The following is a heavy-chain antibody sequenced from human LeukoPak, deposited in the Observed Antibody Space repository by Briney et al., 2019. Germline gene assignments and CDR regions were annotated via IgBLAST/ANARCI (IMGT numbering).Heavy chain of an antibody. D-gene: IGHD2-2*01. CDR1: GFTFTTYW. Sequence: GGSLRLSCTASGFTFTTYWMSWVRHPPGKGLEWVANIKQDGTEKYYVDSVKGRFTISRDNAKNSLYLQMNSLRAEDTAVYYCARGHTDAAMSNWFDPWGQGTLVTVSS. CDR2: IKQDGTEK. CDR3: ARGHTDAAMSNWFDP. V-gene: IGHV3-7*01. J-gene: IGHJ5*02.